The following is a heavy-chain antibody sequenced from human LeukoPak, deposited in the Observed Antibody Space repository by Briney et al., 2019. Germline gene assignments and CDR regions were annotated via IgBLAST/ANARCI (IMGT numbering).Heavy chain of an antibody. V-gene: IGHV4-39*01. CDR2: IYYTGNT. Sequence: SETLSLTCTVSGVSISSSYSYWGWIRQPPGMGLEWIGSIYYTGNTYYNASLKSQVSISIDTSKNQFSLKLTSVTAADTAVYYCASIAAADYYMDVWGKGTTVTVSS. D-gene: IGHD6-13*01. J-gene: IGHJ6*03. CDR1: GVSISSSYSY. CDR3: ASIAAADYYMDV.